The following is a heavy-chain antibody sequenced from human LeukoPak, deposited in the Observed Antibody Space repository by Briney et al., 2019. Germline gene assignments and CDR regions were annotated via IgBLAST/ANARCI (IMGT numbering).Heavy chain of an antibody. CDR3: AGHTPIAAADRYYYYYGMDV. V-gene: IGHV3-7*01. CDR2: IKQDGSEK. CDR1: GFTFSNYY. Sequence: GGSLRLSCAASGFTFSNYYMSWVRQAPGKGLEWVANIKQDGSEKYCVDSVKGRFTISRDNAKNSLYLQMNSLRAEDTAVYYCAGHTPIAAADRYYYYYGMDVWGQGTTVTVSS. J-gene: IGHJ6*02. D-gene: IGHD6-13*01.